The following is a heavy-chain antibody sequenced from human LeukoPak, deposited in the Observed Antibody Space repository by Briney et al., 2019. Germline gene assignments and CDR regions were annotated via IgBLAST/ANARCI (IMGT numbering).Heavy chain of an antibody. Sequence: SETLSLTCTVSGGSISSGGYYWSWIRQHPGKGLEWIGYIYYSGSTNYNPSLKSRVTISVDTSKNQFSLKLSSVTAADTAVYYCASSGSPHFYGMDVWGQGTTVTVSS. CDR1: GGSISSGGYY. CDR2: IYYSGST. J-gene: IGHJ6*02. V-gene: IGHV4-61*08. D-gene: IGHD1-14*01. CDR3: ASSGSPHFYGMDV.